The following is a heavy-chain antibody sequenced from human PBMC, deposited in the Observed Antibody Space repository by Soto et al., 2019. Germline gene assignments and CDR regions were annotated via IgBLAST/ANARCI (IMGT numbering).Heavy chain of an antibody. CDR1: GFTFRSYS. Sequence: GGSLILSCAASGFTFRSYSMNWVRQAPGKGLEWVSSISSSSSYIYYADSVKGRFTISRDNAKNSLYLQMNSLRAEDTAVYYCARDTLESIAATDYWGQGTLVTVSS. D-gene: IGHD6-13*01. CDR3: ARDTLESIAATDY. V-gene: IGHV3-21*01. CDR2: ISSSSSYI. J-gene: IGHJ4*02.